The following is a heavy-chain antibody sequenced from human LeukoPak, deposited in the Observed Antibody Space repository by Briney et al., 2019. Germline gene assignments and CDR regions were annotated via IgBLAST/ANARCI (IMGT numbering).Heavy chain of an antibody. Sequence: PSQTLSLTCTVSGGSISSGGSYWSWIRQPPGKGLEWIGYIDHSGSAYYNPSLKSRVTISVDTSKNQFSLKLSSVTAADTAVYYCAREEDGRHGSGRLKAFDIWGQGTMVTVSS. D-gene: IGHD3-10*01. CDR2: IDHSGSA. CDR1: GGSISSGGSY. CDR3: AREEDGRHGSGRLKAFDI. J-gene: IGHJ3*02. V-gene: IGHV4-31*03.